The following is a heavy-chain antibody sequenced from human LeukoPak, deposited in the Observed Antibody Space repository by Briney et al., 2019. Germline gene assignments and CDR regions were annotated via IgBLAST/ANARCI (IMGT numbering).Heavy chain of an antibody. V-gene: IGHV3-48*03. J-gene: IGHJ4*02. CDR3: ASPTIFGVVIYY. D-gene: IGHD3-3*01. Sequence: PGGSLRLSCAASGFTFSSYEMNWVRQAPGKGLEWVSYISSSGSTIYYADSVKGRFTISRDNAKNSLYLQMNSLRVEDTAVYYCASPTIFGVVIYYWGQGTLVTVSS. CDR1: GFTFSSYE. CDR2: ISSSGSTI.